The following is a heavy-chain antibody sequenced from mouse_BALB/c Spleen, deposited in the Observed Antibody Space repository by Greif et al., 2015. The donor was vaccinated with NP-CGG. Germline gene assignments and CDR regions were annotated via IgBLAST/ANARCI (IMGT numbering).Heavy chain of an antibody. Sequence: QVHVKQSGAELVRPGVSVKLSCKASGYTFTSYWMHWIKQRPEQGLERIGEINPSNGGTNYNEKFKSKATLTVDKSSSTAYMQLSSLTSEVSAGYYCSRRYYAMDVWGQGTSVTVSS. CDR1: GYTFTSYW. CDR2: INPSNGGT. J-gene: IGHJ4*01. V-gene: IGHV1S81*02. CDR3: SRRYYAMDV.